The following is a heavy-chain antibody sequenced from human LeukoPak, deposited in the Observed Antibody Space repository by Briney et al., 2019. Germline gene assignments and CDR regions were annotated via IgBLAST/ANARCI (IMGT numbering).Heavy chain of an antibody. CDR2: ISGSGYPI. D-gene: IGHD3-3*01. CDR1: GFTFSTYE. Sequence: PGGSLRLSCTASGFTFSTYEMNWVRQAPGRGLEWVSYISGSGYPIYYADSVKGRFTISRDNAKNSLYLQMNSLRAEDTAIYYCARVRGLEWLLKHLDSWGQGTLVTVSS. CDR3: ARVRGLEWLLKHLDS. V-gene: IGHV3-48*03. J-gene: IGHJ4*02.